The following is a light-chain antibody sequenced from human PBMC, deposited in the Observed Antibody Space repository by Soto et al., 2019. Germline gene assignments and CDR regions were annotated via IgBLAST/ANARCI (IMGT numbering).Light chain of an antibody. V-gene: IGKV3-11*01. CDR1: QSVGSY. CDR2: DAS. CDR3: QQRSNWPLT. Sequence: EIVLTQSPATLSLSPGERATLSCRASQSVGSYLAWYQQRPGQAPRLLSYDASNRVAGIPARFSGSGSGTDFTLTISSLEPEDFAVYYCQQRSNWPLTFGGGTNIEIK. J-gene: IGKJ4*01.